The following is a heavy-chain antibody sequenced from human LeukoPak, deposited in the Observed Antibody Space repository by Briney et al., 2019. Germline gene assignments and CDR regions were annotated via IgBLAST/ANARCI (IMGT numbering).Heavy chain of an antibody. V-gene: IGHV3-11*04. CDR1: GFTFSDYY. J-gene: IGHJ4*02. CDR2: ISSSGSTI. CDR3: ARGGDLYYFDY. D-gene: IGHD4-17*01. Sequence: PGGSLRLSCAVSGFTFSDYYMSWIRQTPGKGLEWVSYISSSGSTIYYADSVKVRFSVSRDNAKNSVYVQLNSLRDEDTAVYYCARGGDLYYFDYWGQGTLVTVSS.